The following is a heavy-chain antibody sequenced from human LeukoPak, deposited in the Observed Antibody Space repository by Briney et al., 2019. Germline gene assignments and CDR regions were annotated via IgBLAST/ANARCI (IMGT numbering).Heavy chain of an antibody. CDR3: ARSRGYSYGYSYFDS. D-gene: IGHD5-18*01. CDR2: INSDGSEG. V-gene: IGHV3-7*03. J-gene: IGHJ4*02. CDR1: GFTFSGFW. Sequence: PGGSLRLSCAVSGFTFSGFWMSWSRQAPGKGLEWVASINSDGSEGYYADVVKGRFTISRDNAKNSLYLQINSLRAEDTAVYYCARSRGYSYGYSYFDSWGQGTLVTVSS.